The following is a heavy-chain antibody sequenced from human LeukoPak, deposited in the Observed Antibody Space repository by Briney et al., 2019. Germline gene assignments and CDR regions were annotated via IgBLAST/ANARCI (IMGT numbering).Heavy chain of an antibody. Sequence: SETLSLTCTVSGGSISSHYWSWIRQPPGKTLEWIGYIYYSGSTNYSPSLRSRVTISVDSSKDQFSLKLSSVTAADTAVYYCARGSGQWGFDSWGQGTLVTVSS. V-gene: IGHV4-59*11. CDR2: IYYSGST. J-gene: IGHJ4*02. CDR3: ARGSGQWGFDS. CDR1: GGSISSHY. D-gene: IGHD3-10*01.